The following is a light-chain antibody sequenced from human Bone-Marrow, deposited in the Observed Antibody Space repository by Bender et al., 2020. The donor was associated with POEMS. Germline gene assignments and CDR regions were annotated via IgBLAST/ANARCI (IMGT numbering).Light chain of an antibody. CDR2: DVN. Sequence: QSALTQPASVSGSPGQSITISCTGTSRDFGGYDYVSWYQHHPGKAPKLMIYDVNDRPSGVSTRFSGSKSGNTASLTISGLQSDDEADYYCSSYRIGNTLVFGGGTKVTVL. J-gene: IGLJ3*02. CDR3: SSYRIGNTLV. CDR1: SRDFGGYDY. V-gene: IGLV2-14*03.